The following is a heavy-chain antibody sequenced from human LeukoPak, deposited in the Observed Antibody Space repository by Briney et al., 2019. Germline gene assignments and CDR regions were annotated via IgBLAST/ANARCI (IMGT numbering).Heavy chain of an antibody. CDR1: GFTFSSYA. CDR2: ISGSGDST. V-gene: IGHV3-23*01. J-gene: IGHJ6*04. Sequence: GGSLRLSCAASGFTFSSYAMGWVRQAPGKGLEWVSAISGSGDSTYYADSVRGRVIISRDNSKNTLYLQMNSLRDEDTAVYCCAKGDGYYYYGMDVWGEGTTVSVSS. CDR3: AKGDGYYYYGMDV.